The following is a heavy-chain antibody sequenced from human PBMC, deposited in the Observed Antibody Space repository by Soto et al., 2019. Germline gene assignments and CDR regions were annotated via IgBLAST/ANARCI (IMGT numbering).Heavy chain of an antibody. J-gene: IGHJ6*02. CDR3: ARATAAAEVYYYGMDV. D-gene: IGHD6-13*01. Sequence: QVQLVQSGAEVKKPGASVKVSCKASGYTFTSYGISWVRQAPGQGFEWMGWISAYNGNTNYAQKLQGRVTMTTDTSTSTAYMELRSLRSDDTAVYYCARATAAAEVYYYGMDVWGQGTTVTVSS. CDR1: GYTFTSYG. V-gene: IGHV1-18*01. CDR2: ISAYNGNT.